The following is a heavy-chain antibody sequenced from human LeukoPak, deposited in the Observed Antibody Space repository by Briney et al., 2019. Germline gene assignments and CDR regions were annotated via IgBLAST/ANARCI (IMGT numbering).Heavy chain of an antibody. V-gene: IGHV3-23*01. CDR1: GFTFSSYA. CDR2: ISGSGGST. D-gene: IGHD3-16*01. CDR3: ARDLVELLFDY. Sequence: GGSLRLSCAASGFTFSSYAMSWVRQAPGKGPEWVSAISGSGGSTYYADSVKGRFTISRDNSKNTLYLQMNSLRAEDTAVYYCARDLVELLFDYWGQGTLVTVSS. J-gene: IGHJ4*02.